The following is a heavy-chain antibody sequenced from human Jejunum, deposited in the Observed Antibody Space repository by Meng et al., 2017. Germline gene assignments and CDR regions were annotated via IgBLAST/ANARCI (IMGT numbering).Heavy chain of an antibody. CDR2: IGEDGGEK. CDR3: ARGHCRN. Sequence: GESLKISCAASGFTFSNYYMSWVRQAPGKGLAWVAKIGEDGGEKHYADSVKGRFTVSRDNSKNSMHLQMNSLRAEDTAIYYCARGHCRNWGQGTQVTGSS. V-gene: IGHV3-7*01. CDR1: GFTFSNYY. J-gene: IGHJ4*02.